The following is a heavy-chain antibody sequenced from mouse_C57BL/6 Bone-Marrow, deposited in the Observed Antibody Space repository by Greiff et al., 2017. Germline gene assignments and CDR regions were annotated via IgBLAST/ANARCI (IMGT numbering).Heavy chain of an antibody. CDR3: ARGGDGYLYYYAMDY. V-gene: IGHV3-1*01. J-gene: IGHJ4*01. CDR2: ISYSGST. CDR1: GYSITSGYD. D-gene: IGHD2-3*01. Sequence: DVKLQESGPGMVKPSQSLSLTCTVTGYSITSGYDWHWIRHFPGNKLEWMGYISYSGSTNYNPSLKSRISITHDTSKNHFFLKLNSVTTEDTATYYCARGGDGYLYYYAMDYWGQGTSVTVSS.